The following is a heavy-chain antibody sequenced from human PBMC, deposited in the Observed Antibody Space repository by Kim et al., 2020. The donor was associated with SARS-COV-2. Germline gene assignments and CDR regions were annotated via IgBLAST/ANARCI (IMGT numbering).Heavy chain of an antibody. V-gene: IGHV4-34*01. D-gene: IGHD3-10*01. Sequence: SETLSLTCAVYGGSFSGYYWSWIRQPPGKGLEWIGEINHSGSTNYNPSLKSRVTISVDTSKNQFSLKLSSVTAADTAVYYCVAYYYGSGIDYWGQGTLVTVSS. J-gene: IGHJ4*02. CDR1: GGSFSGYY. CDR2: INHSGST. CDR3: VAYYYGSGIDY.